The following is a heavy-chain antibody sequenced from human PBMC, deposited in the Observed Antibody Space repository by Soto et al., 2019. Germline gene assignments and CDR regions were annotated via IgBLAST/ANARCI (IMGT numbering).Heavy chain of an antibody. V-gene: IGHV4-30-2*01. J-gene: IGHJ6*02. Sequence: KPSETLSLTCAVSGGSISSGGYSWSWIRQPPGKGLEWIGYIYHSGSTYYNPSLKSRVTISVDTSKNQFSLKLSSVTAADTAVYYCARVHGSYYGYYYYYYGMDVWGQGTTVTVSS. D-gene: IGHD1-26*01. CDR1: GGSISSGGYS. CDR3: ARVHGSYYGYYYYYYGMDV. CDR2: IYHSGST.